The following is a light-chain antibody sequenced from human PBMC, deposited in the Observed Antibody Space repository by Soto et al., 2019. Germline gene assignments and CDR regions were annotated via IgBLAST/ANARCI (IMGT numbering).Light chain of an antibody. Sequence: DIQLTQSPSFLSASVGDRVTITCRASQGISSYLAWYAQKPGKAPKLLIYAASTLQSGVPSRFSGSGSGTEFTLTISSLQPEDFATYYCQQLNSYPSTFGQGTRLEI. J-gene: IGKJ5*01. V-gene: IGKV1-9*01. CDR3: QQLNSYPST. CDR1: QGISSY. CDR2: AAS.